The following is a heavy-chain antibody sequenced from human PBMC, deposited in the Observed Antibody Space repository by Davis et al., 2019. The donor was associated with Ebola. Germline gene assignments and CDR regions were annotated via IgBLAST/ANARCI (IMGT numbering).Heavy chain of an antibody. CDR3: AREGGSSSSSGAFDY. D-gene: IGHD6-6*01. CDR2: IYYSGST. Sequence: PSETLSLTCTVFGGSISSHYWRWIRQPPGKGLEWIGYIYYSGSTNYSPSLKSRVTISVDTSKNQFSLKLSSVTAAETAVYYCAREGGSSSSSGAFDYWGQGTLVTVSS. CDR1: GGSISSHY. J-gene: IGHJ4*02. V-gene: IGHV4-59*11.